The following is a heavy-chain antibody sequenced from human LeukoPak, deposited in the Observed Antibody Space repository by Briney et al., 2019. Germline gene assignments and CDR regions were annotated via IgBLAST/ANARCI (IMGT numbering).Heavy chain of an antibody. CDR2: IIPIFGTA. Sequence: SVKVSCKASGGTFSSYAISWVRQAPGQGREWMGGIIPIFGTANYAQKFQGRVTITADESTSTAYMELSSLRSEDTAVYYCASGTDQWLVRGPHYYYYGMDVWGQGTTVTVSS. CDR3: ASGTDQWLVRGPHYYYYGMDV. J-gene: IGHJ6*02. D-gene: IGHD6-19*01. V-gene: IGHV1-69*13. CDR1: GGTFSSYA.